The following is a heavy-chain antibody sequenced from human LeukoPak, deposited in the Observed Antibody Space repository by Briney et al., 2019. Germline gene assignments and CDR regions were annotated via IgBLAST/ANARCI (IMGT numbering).Heavy chain of an antibody. Sequence: GGSLRLSCAASGFTFSSYIMHWVRQAPGKGLEWVANINQHGSEKYYVDSVKGRFTISRDNAKNSLYLQMNSLRVEDTAVYYCARHDYADLPLTPYCYYMDVWGKGTAVTVSS. CDR2: INQHGSEK. CDR3: ARHDYADLPLTPYCYYMDV. J-gene: IGHJ6*03. D-gene: IGHD4-17*01. V-gene: IGHV3-7*01. CDR1: GFTFSSYI.